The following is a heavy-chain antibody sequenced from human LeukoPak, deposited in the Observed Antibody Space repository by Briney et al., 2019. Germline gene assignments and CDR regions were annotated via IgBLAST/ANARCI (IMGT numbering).Heavy chain of an antibody. J-gene: IGHJ4*02. V-gene: IGHV3-74*01. CDR2: IASDGSST. CDR1: GFTFSSYW. Sequence: QPGGSLRLSCAASGFTFSSYWMNWVRQAPGKGLVWVSRIASDGSSTTYADSVKGRFSISRDNAKNTLNLQMNSLRVEGTAVYYCARGRPHGNDYWGQGTLVTVSS. CDR3: ARGRPHGNDY. D-gene: IGHD4-23*01.